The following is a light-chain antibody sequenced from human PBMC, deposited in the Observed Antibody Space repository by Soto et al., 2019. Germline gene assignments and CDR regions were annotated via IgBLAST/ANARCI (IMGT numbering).Light chain of an antibody. CDR1: QSISSW. CDR2: KAS. Sequence: DIQMTQSPSTLSASIGDRVTITCRASQSISSWLAWYQQKPGSAPKFLIYKASSLEGGVPSRFSGSGSGTEFTLTISSLQPDDFATYYCQQYNTYPWTFGQGTKVDIK. J-gene: IGKJ1*01. CDR3: QQYNTYPWT. V-gene: IGKV1-5*03.